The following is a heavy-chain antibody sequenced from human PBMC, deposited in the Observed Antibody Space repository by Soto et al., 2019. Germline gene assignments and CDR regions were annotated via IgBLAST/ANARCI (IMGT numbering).Heavy chain of an antibody. J-gene: IGHJ6*03. CDR3: ARHGRFLNHRYYYYYMDV. Sequence: GESLKISCKGSGYSFTSYWIGWVRQMPGKGLEWMGIIYLGDPDTRYSPSFQAQRTIPADKSISTAYLQWRGLKAWDTAMYYCARHGRFLNHRYYYYYMDVWGKGTTVTVSS. CDR2: IYLGDPDT. V-gene: IGHV5-51*01. D-gene: IGHD3-3*01. CDR1: GYSFTSYW.